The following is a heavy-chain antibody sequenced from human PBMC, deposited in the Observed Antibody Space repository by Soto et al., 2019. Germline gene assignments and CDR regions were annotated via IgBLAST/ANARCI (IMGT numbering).Heavy chain of an antibody. CDR2: ISPNYSYT. D-gene: IGHD2-2*01. Sequence: VESLTISCTVSGYSITSCWYSWVCQIPRKGMELMGRISPNYSYTNYSPSFQGHVTISADKSISTAYLQWSSLKASDTAMYYCARRSCSSTSCYVYYYYGMDVWGQGTTVTVSS. CDR3: ARRSCSSTSCYVYYYYGMDV. CDR1: GYSITSCW. V-gene: IGHV5-10-1*01. J-gene: IGHJ6*02.